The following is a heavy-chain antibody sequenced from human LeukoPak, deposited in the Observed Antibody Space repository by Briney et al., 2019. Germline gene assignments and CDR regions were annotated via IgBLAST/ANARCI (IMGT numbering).Heavy chain of an antibody. Sequence: ASVKVSCKASGYTFTGYYMHWVRQAPGQGLEWMGIINPSGGSTSYAQKFQGRVTMTRDTSTSTVYMELSSLRSEDTAVYYCARDGYGDYYAFDIWGQGTMVTVSS. V-gene: IGHV1-46*01. CDR3: ARDGYGDYYAFDI. CDR1: GYTFTGYY. CDR2: INPSGGST. J-gene: IGHJ3*02. D-gene: IGHD4-17*01.